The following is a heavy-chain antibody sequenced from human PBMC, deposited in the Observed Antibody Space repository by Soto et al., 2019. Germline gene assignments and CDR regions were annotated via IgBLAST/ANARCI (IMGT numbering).Heavy chain of an antibody. J-gene: IGHJ3*02. Sequence: GSLRLSCAAPGXTLSSNDIGWVRQAPGKGLEWVSVIYSGGSTYYADSVKGRFTISRDNSNNTLYLQINSLRAEDTAVYYCATEGYYDSSGYLVLGAFDIWGQGTMGTVSS. V-gene: IGHV3-53*01. CDR3: ATEGYYDSSGYLVLGAFDI. CDR1: GXTLSSND. CDR2: IYSGGST. D-gene: IGHD3-22*01.